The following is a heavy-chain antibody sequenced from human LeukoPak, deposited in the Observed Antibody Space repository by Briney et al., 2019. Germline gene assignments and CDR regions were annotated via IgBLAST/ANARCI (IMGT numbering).Heavy chain of an antibody. Sequence: PSETLSLTCTVSGDSISKYYWSWIRQPPGKGLDWIGYIHYSGSTNYNPSLKSRVTISVDTSKNQFSLKVTSVTAAETAMYYCAGAMIRGVFDYWGQGTLVTVSS. D-gene: IGHD3-10*01. V-gene: IGHV4-59*01. J-gene: IGHJ4*02. CDR2: IHYSGST. CDR3: AGAMIRGVFDY. CDR1: GDSISKYY.